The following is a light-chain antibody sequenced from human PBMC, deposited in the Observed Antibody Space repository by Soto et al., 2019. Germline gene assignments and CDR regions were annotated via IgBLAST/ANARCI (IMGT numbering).Light chain of an antibody. Sequence: EIVLTKSPATLSLSTVVRATLSCRATQSVSSYLAWYHQKPGQAPRLLIYDASNSATGIPARFSASGSGTNLTLPISTRESEDFALYYWQQRSNWTSTFGGEKKVDI. CDR1: QSVSSY. CDR2: DAS. J-gene: IGKJ4*01. V-gene: IGKV3-11*01. CDR3: QQRSNWTST.